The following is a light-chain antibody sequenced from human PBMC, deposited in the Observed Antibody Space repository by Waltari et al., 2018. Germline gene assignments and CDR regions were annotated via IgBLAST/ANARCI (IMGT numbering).Light chain of an antibody. Sequence: DIQLTQSPSTLPASVGDRVTITCRASQSVSNWLAWYQQKPGKAPKLLIYRASISESGVPSRFSGSGSGTEFTLTISSLQPEDFATYFCQHYNSYPLTFGGGTKVEIK. J-gene: IGKJ4*01. V-gene: IGKV1-5*03. CDR2: RAS. CDR1: QSVSNW. CDR3: QHYNSYPLT.